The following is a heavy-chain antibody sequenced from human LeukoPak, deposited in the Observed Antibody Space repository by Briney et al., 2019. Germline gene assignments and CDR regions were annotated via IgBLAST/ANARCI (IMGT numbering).Heavy chain of an antibody. D-gene: IGHD1-26*01. CDR1: GFTFTGHS. Sequence: GGSLRLSCVASGFTFTGHSMHWVRPAPGKGLEWVAVVAHDEKTIFHADSLKGRFTVSRDNSKNTVYLHMNSLRDEDTAVYYCAREKQSGGTPFDYWGQGSLVTVSS. V-gene: IGHV3-30*04. CDR3: AREKQSGGTPFDY. CDR2: VAHDEKTI. J-gene: IGHJ4*02.